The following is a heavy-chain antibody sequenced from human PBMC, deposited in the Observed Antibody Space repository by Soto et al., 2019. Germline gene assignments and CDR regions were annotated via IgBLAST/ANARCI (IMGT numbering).Heavy chain of an antibody. CDR3: ARDRAEPAAMHSYYRMAL. CDR1: GGSISSYY. D-gene: IGHD2-2*01. J-gene: IGHJ6*02. V-gene: IGHV4-59*12. CDR2: IYYSGST. Sequence: SETLSLTCTVSGGSISSYYWNWIRQPPGKGLEWIGYIYYSGSTNYNPSLKSRVTISVDTSKNQFSLKLSSVTAADTAVYYCARDRAEPAAMHSYYRMALSPQGTTVTVTS.